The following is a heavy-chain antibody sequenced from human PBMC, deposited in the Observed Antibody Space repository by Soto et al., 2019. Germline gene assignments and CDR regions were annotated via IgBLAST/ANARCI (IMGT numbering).Heavy chain of an antibody. D-gene: IGHD1-7*01. J-gene: IGHJ5*02. CDR2: IYYGGST. CDR1: GDSISTDY. Sequence: QVHLQESGPGLVKPSKTLSLTCTVSGDSISTDYWSWIRQPPGKGLEWIGFIYYGGSTNYNPSLKSRVAISVDTPRNQFSLKLSSVTAADTAIYYCAKDWNYRSFVHWGQGTLVTVSS. V-gene: IGHV4-59*12. CDR3: AKDWNYRSFVH.